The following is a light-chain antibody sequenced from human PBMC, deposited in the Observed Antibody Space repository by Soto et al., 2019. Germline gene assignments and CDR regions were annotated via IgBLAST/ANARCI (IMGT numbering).Light chain of an antibody. CDR2: DVG. CDR3: SSYTSSSTL. Sequence: QSVLTQPASVSGSPGQSITISCTGTSSDVGDYNYVSWYQQHPGKAPKLMLYDVGNRPSGISNRFSGSKSGNTASLTISGLQAEDEADYYCSSYTSSSTLFGTGTKVTVL. V-gene: IGLV2-14*01. J-gene: IGLJ1*01. CDR1: SSDVGDYNY.